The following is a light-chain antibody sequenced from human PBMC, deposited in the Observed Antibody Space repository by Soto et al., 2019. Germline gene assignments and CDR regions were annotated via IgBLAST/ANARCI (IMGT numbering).Light chain of an antibody. J-gene: IGKJ1*01. CDR1: QSVDSAF. CDR3: QQYASSLT. V-gene: IGKV3-20*01. Sequence: EIVLTQSPGSLSLSLGERATLSCRASQSVDSAFFAWYQQKPGQPPRLLMYGASRRATGIPDRFSGSGSGTYFPLTISRMEPEDFAVYYCQQYASSLTFGQGTKVEI. CDR2: GAS.